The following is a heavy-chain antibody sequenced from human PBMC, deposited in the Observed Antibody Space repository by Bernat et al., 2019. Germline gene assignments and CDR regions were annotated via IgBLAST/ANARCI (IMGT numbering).Heavy chain of an antibody. CDR1: GGSISSYY. V-gene: IGHV4-59*08. Sequence: QVQLQESGPGLVKPSETLSLTCTVSGGSISSYYWSWIRQPPGKGLEWIGYIYYSGSTKYNPSLESRVTISIDTSKNQFSLKLSSVTAADAAVYYCARLRSYYDSSGYYPDYWGQGTLVTVSS. J-gene: IGHJ4*02. CDR3: ARLRSYYDSSGYYPDY. CDR2: IYYSGST. D-gene: IGHD3-22*01.